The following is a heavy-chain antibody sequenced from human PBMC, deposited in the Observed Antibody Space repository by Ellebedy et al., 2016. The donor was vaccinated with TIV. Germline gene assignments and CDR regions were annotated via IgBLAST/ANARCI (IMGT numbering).Heavy chain of an antibody. Sequence: SETLSLTCTVSGGSISSGGYYWSWIRQHPGKGLEWIGYIYYSGSTYYNPSLKSRVTISVDTSKNQFSLKLSSVTAADTAVYYCARVGTMVRGVIALGMDVWGQGTTVTVSS. D-gene: IGHD3-10*01. V-gene: IGHV4-31*03. CDR2: IYYSGST. CDR3: ARVGTMVRGVIALGMDV. J-gene: IGHJ6*02. CDR1: GGSISSGGYY.